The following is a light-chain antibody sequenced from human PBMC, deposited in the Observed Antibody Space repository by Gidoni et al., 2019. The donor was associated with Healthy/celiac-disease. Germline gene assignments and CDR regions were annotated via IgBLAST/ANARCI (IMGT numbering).Light chain of an antibody. V-gene: IGKV1-8*01. CDR1: QGISSY. CDR2: AAS. Sequence: AIRMTQSPSSFSASTGDRVTITCRASQGISSYLAWYQQKPGKAPKLLIYAASTLQSGVPSRFSGSGSGTDFTLTISCLQSEDFATYYCQQYYSYPPTFGPXTKVDI. J-gene: IGKJ3*01. CDR3: QQYYSYPPT.